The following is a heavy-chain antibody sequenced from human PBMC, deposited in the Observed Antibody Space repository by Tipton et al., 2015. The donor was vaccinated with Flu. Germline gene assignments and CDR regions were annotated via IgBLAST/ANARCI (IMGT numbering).Heavy chain of an antibody. J-gene: IGHJ4*02. V-gene: IGHV4-61*02. CDR2: IYTTGST. CDR1: GGSISSGSYY. Sequence: LRLSCTVSGGSISSGSYYWSWIRQPAGKGLEWIERIYTTGSTNYNPSLKSRVTISADTSKNKFSLELRSVTAADTAVYYCARIYYYGSGDYYLDSWGQGTLVTVSS. CDR3: ARIYYYGSGDYYLDS. D-gene: IGHD3-10*01.